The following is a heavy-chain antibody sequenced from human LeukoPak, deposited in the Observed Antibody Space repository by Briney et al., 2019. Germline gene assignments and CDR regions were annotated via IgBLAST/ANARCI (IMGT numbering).Heavy chain of an antibody. CDR1: GGSISSYY. J-gene: IGHJ6*03. D-gene: IGHD2-21*01. Sequence: SETLSLTCTVSGGSISSYYWSWIRQPAGKGLEWIGRIYTSGSTNYNPSLKSRVTISVDKSKNQFSLKLSSVTAADTAVYYCASGDYYYYYMDVWGKGTTVTVSS. V-gene: IGHV4-4*07. CDR2: IYTSGST. CDR3: ASGDYYYYYMDV.